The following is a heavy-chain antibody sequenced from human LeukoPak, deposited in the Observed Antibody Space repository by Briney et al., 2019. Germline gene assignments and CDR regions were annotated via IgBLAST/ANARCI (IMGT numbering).Heavy chain of an antibody. J-gene: IGHJ4*02. Sequence: QPGGSLRLSCATSGFTFSSYWMSWVRQAPGKGLEWVADIKEDGSEKYYVDSVKGRLTISRDNAKNSLNLQMNSLRAEDTAVYYCASLNWVQPLWGQGTLVTVSS. CDR1: GFTFSSYW. D-gene: IGHD3-16*01. CDR2: IKEDGSEK. CDR3: ASLNWVQPL. V-gene: IGHV3-7*01.